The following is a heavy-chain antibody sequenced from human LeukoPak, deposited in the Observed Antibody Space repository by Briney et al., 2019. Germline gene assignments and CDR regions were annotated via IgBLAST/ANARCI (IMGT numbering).Heavy chain of an antibody. D-gene: IGHD4-11*01. J-gene: IGHJ1*01. CDR2: IWSDATNQ. CDR3: AKDAERGFDYSNSLEH. CDR1: GFTFSHFG. Sequence: PGTSLRLSCEASGFTFSHFGMHWLRQAPPKGLEGVAVIWSDATNQHYRASVKGRFTISRDNFKKTVSLQMGGLRAEDTAVYYCAKDAERGFDYSNSLEHWGEGSLVTVSS. V-gene: IGHV3-33*06.